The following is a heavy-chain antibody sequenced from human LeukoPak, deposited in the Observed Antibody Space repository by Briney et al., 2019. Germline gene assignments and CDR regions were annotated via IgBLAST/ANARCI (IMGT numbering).Heavy chain of an antibody. CDR1: GFTVSSNY. V-gene: IGHV3-66*01. CDR3: AREYYYGSGSRGYFDY. D-gene: IGHD3-10*01. Sequence: GGSLRLSCAASGFTVSSNYMSWVRQAPGKGLEWVSLIYSGHNTYYADSVKGRFTISRDNSKNTLYLQMNSLRAEDTAVYYFAREYYYGSGSRGYFDYWGQGTLVTVSS. CDR2: IYSGHNT. J-gene: IGHJ4*02.